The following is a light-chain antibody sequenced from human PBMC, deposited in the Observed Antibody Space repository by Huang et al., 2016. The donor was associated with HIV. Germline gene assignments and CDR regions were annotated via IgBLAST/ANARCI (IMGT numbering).Light chain of an antibody. V-gene: IGKV3-20*01. CDR1: QNITSSC. J-gene: IGKJ1*01. CDR3: HQYGSSPGA. CDR2: DTS. Sequence: EIVLTQSPDTLSLSPGERAALSCGASQNITSSCLAWYQHKPGQAPRLLIYDTSNRATGIPKWFSGGGSGTDFTLSISRLEPEDFAVYYCHQYGSSPGAFGQGTKVEIK.